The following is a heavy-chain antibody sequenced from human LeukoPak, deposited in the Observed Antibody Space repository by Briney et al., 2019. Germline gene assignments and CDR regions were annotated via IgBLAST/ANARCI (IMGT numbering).Heavy chain of an antibody. CDR3: AELGITMIGGV. CDR2: ISSSGSTI. D-gene: IGHD3-10*02. Sequence: GGSLSLSCAASGFPFSIYEMNWARAPRERGVEGGAYISSSGSTIYYAASVKSRFTSSRDNAKNSLYLQMNSLRAEDPAVYYGAELGITMIGGVWGKGTTDNLST. J-gene: IGHJ6*04. CDR1: GFPFSIYE. V-gene: IGHV3-48*03.